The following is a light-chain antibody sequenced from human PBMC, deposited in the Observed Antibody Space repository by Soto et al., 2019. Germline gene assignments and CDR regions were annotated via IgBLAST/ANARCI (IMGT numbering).Light chain of an antibody. CDR2: GAS. V-gene: IGKV3-15*01. CDR1: QSVSSN. J-gene: IGKJ3*01. Sequence: EIVMTQSPATLSVSPGERATLSCRASQSVSSNLAWYQQKPGQAPRLLIYGASTRATGIPARFSGSGSGTEFPLTISSLQSEDFAVYYCQQTPFTFGPGTKVDIK. CDR3: QQTPFT.